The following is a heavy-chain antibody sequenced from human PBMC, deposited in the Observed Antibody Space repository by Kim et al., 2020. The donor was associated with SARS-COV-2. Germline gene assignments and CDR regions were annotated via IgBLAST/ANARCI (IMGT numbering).Heavy chain of an antibody. V-gene: IGHV3-30*18. CDR1: GFTFSSYG. Sequence: GGSLRLSCAASGFTFSSYGTHWVRQAPGKGLEWVAVISYDGSNKYYADSVKGRFTISRDNSKNTLYLQMNSLRAEDTAVYYCAKDHDYGGNSHWGQGTLVTVSS. J-gene: IGHJ4*02. CDR2: ISYDGSNK. CDR3: AKDHDYGGNSH. D-gene: IGHD4-17*01.